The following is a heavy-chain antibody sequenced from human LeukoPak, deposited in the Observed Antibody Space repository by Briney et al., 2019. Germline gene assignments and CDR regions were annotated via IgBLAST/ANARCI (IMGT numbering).Heavy chain of an antibody. Sequence: GRSLRLSCAASGFTFSSYAMHWVRQAPGKGLEWVAVISYDGSNKYYADSVKGRFTISRDNSKNTLYLQMNSLRAEDTAVYYCARVRYYDSSGYSDHYYYYGMDVWGQGTTVTVSS. CDR1: GFTFSSYA. D-gene: IGHD3-22*01. CDR2: ISYDGSNK. J-gene: IGHJ6*02. V-gene: IGHV3-30-3*01. CDR3: ARVRYYDSSGYSDHYYYYGMDV.